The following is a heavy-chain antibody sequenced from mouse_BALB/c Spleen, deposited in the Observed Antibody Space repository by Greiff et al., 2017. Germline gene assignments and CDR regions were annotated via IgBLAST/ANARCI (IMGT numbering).Heavy chain of an antibody. Sequence: VHLVESGPGLVAPSQSLSITCTVSGFSLTGYGVHWVRQPPGKGLEWLGVIWAGGSTNYNSALMSRLSISKDNSKSQVFLKMNSLQTDDTAMYYCARTGSRGGLTWYFDVWGAGTTVTVSS. CDR1: GFSLTGYG. V-gene: IGHV2-9*02. J-gene: IGHJ1*01. CDR2: IWAGGST. D-gene: IGHD4-1*01. CDR3: ARTGSRGGLTWYFDV.